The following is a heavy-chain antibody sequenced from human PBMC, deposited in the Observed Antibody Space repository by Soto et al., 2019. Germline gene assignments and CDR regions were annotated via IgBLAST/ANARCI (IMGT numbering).Heavy chain of an antibody. Sequence: GGSLRLSCEASGFTLRNYAMTWVRQGPGKGLEWVSLISANDVGTYYAESVKTRFTISTDQSRNTVYLQMDSLRADDTAIYYCAKAKNDYNWDNRPPFDYWGQGTLVTVSS. V-gene: IGHV3-23*01. D-gene: IGHD1-20*01. CDR2: ISANDVGT. CDR1: GFTLRNYA. J-gene: IGHJ4*02. CDR3: AKAKNDYNWDNRPPFDY.